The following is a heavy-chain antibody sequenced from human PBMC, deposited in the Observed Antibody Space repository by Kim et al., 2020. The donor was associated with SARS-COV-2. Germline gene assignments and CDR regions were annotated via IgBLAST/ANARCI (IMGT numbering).Heavy chain of an antibody. CDR2: ISGDGGST. Sequence: GGSLRLSCAASGFTFDDYAMHWVRQAPGKGLEWVSLISGDGGSTYYADSVKGRFTISRDNSKNSLYLQMNSLRTEDTALYYCAKDDRNYQYDILTGPSLVYWGQGTLVTVSS. CDR1: GFTFDDYA. CDR3: AKDDRNYQYDILTGPSLVY. J-gene: IGHJ4*02. D-gene: IGHD3-9*01. V-gene: IGHV3-43*02.